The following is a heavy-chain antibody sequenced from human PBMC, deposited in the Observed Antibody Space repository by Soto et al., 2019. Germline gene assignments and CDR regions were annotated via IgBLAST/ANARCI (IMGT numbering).Heavy chain of an antibody. CDR1: GGSISSYY. CDR2: ISDSGTT. J-gene: IGHJ4*02. D-gene: IGHD6-25*01. Sequence: QVHLQESGPGLVKPSETLSLTCTVSGGSISSYYWSWIRQPPGKGLERIGYISDSGTTNYNPSLKSRVSLSVDTSKNQISMKMTSVTAADTALYFCASSCLKFEEGGSAYHSFDYWGQGTLATISS. CDR3: ASSCLKFEEGGSAYHSFDY. V-gene: IGHV4-59*08.